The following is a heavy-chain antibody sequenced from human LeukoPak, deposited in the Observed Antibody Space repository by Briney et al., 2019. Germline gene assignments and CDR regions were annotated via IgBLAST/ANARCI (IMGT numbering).Heavy chain of an antibody. CDR1: GFTFSGYS. CDR2: ISSSSSNI. CDR3: ARSIAVARYYFDY. Sequence: KPGGSLRLSCAVSGFTFSGYSMNWVRQAPGKGLEWVSSISSSSSNINYADSVKGRSTISKNNAKNSLYLQMNSRTAEDTAVYYCARSIAVARYYFDYWGQGTLVTVSS. J-gene: IGHJ4*02. D-gene: IGHD6-19*01. V-gene: IGHV3-21*01.